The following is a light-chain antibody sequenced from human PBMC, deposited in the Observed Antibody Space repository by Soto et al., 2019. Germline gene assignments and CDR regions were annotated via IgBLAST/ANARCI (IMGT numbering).Light chain of an antibody. V-gene: IGLV3-1*01. CDR3: QAWDSSPASTAI. CDR2: RHT. J-gene: IGLJ2*01. Sequence: SYELTQPPSVSVSPGQTASITCSGDKLGHKYASWYQQKPGQSPVLVIYRHTKRPSGIPERFSGSNSGNTATLTISGTQALDEADYYCQAWDSSPASTAIFGGGTKLTVL. CDR1: KLGHKY.